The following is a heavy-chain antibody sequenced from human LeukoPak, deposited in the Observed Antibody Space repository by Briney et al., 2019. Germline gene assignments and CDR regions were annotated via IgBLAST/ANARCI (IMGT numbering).Heavy chain of an antibody. CDR3: AKGRLSGSYNRFDY. CDR1: GYTFSDYF. CDR2: INPNSGDT. V-gene: IGHV1-2*02. D-gene: IGHD1-26*01. J-gene: IGHJ4*02. Sequence: ASVKVSCTASGYTFSDYFMHWVRQAPGQGLEWMGWINPNSGDTNYAQKFQGRVTMTRDTSISTVYMELSSLRSDDTAVYYCAKGRLSGSYNRFDYWGRGTLVTVSS.